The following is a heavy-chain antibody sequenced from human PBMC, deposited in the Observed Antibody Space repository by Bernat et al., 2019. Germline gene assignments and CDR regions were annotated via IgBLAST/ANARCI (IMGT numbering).Heavy chain of an antibody. D-gene: IGHD3-16*01. CDR1: GFTFSNYA. CDR3: ARGGGSGGYNWFDP. Sequence: QVQLVESGGGVVQPGRSLRLSCAASGFTFSNYAMHWVRQAPGKGLEWVAVISYDGSNKYYADSVKGRFTISRDNSKNTLYLQMNSLRAEDTAVYYCARGGGSGGYNWFDPWGQGTLVTVSS. V-gene: IGHV3-30-3*01. CDR2: ISYDGSNK. J-gene: IGHJ5*02.